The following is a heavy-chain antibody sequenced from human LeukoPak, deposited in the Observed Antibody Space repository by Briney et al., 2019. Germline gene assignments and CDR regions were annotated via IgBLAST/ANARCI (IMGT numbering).Heavy chain of an antibody. CDR3: ARVRLTTVTDY. D-gene: IGHD4-17*01. V-gene: IGHV4-34*01. CDR2: INHGGST. CDR1: GGSFSGYY. Sequence: SETLSLTCAVYGGSFSGYYWSWIRQPPGKGLEWIGEINHGGSTNYNPSLKSRVTISVDTSKNQFSLKLSSVTAADTAVYYCARVRLTTVTDYWGQGTLVTVSS. J-gene: IGHJ4*02.